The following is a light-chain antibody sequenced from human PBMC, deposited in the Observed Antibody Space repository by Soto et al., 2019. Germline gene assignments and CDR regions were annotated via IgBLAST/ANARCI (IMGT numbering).Light chain of an antibody. V-gene: IGKV3-20*01. J-gene: IGKJ1*01. CDR2: GAS. CDR3: QQYGSSPRT. Sequence: VLSQSPGTLSLSPGERATLSCRASQSITNDYLAWYQEKPGQAPRLLIFGASTRAAGFPDRFSGSGSGTDFTLTISRLEPEDFAVYYCQQYGSSPRTFGQGTKVDIK. CDR1: QSITNDY.